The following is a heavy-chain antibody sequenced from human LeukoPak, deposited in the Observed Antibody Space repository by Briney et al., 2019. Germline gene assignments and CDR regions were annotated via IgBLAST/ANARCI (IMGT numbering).Heavy chain of an antibody. CDR1: GFSCSRVW. CDR3: AKEGY. Sequence: GGSLRLSCAASGFSCSRVWMSWVRQAPGKGPEWVASIKLDGSEKYYVDSVKGRFTISRDNAKNSLYLQMNTLRAEDTAVYYCAKEGYWGQGTLVTVSS. CDR2: IKLDGSEK. V-gene: IGHV3-7*01. J-gene: IGHJ4*02.